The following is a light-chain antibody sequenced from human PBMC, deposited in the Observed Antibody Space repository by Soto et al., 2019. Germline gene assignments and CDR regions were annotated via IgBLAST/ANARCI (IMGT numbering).Light chain of an antibody. CDR1: QSVTSNY. V-gene: IGKV3-20*01. J-gene: IGKJ5*01. CDR2: GAS. Sequence: EIVLTQSPLTLSLSPGERATPSCMASQSVTSNYLAWYQQKPGQAPRLLVYGASSRATGISDRFSGSGSGTDFTLTISRLEPEDFAVYYCQHYVSPPITFGQGTRLEIK. CDR3: QHYVSPPIT.